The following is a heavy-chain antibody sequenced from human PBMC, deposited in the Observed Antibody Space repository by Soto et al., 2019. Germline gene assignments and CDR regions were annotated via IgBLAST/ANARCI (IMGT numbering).Heavy chain of an antibody. Sequence: QPGGSLRLSCVASGFTFSSYAMSWVRQAPGKGLEWVSAIIGSGGSTYYADSVKGRFTISRDNSKNTVYLQMNSLKAEDTAVYYCARAGSTTSANHYYLMAVWGQGTTVTVSS. CDR2: IIGSGGST. V-gene: IGHV3-23*01. J-gene: IGHJ6*02. CDR3: ARAGSTTSANHYYLMAV. D-gene: IGHD4-17*01. CDR1: GFTFSSYA.